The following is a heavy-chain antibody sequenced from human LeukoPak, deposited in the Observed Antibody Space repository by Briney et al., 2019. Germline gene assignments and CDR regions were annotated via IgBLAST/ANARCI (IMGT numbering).Heavy chain of an antibody. J-gene: IGHJ6*02. D-gene: IGHD3-9*01. Sequence: PGGSLRLSCVSSGFSVSSDYMSWVRQAPGKGLEWVSLIYSGGNTYYADSVKGRFTISRDNSKNTLYLQMNSLRAEDTAVYYCARVLTGPFPYYYGMDVWGQGTTVTVSS. CDR1: GFSVSSDY. CDR2: IYSGGNT. CDR3: ARVLTGPFPYYYGMDV. V-gene: IGHV3-53*01.